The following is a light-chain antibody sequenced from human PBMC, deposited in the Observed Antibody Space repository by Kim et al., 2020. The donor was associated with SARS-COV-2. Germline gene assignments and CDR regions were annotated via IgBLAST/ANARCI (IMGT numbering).Light chain of an antibody. J-gene: IGKJ4*01. Sequence: DIVMTQSPDSLAVSLGERATINCKSSQNVLYSSNNKNYLAWYQQRPGQPPKLLIYWASTRESGVPDRFSGSGSETDFTLTISSLQAEDVAVYYCQQYYETPLTFGGGTKVDIK. CDR1: QNVLYSSNNKNY. V-gene: IGKV4-1*01. CDR3: QQYYETPLT. CDR2: WAS.